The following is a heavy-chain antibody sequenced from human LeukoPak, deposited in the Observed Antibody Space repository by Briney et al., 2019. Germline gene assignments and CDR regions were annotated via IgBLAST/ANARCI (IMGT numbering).Heavy chain of an antibody. Sequence: GESLKISCKGSGYSFTSYWIGWVRQMPGKGLEWMGIIYPADSDTTYSPSFQGQVTISADKSISTAYLQWGSLKASDTAMYYCARRGRYCSGGTCYFDAEAFDIWGQGTMVTVSS. J-gene: IGHJ3*02. CDR2: IYPADSDT. D-gene: IGHD2-15*01. CDR3: ARRGRYCSGGTCYFDAEAFDI. V-gene: IGHV5-51*01. CDR1: GYSFTSYW.